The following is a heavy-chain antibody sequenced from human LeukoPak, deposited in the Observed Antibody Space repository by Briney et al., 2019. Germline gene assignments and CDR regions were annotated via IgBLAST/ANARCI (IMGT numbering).Heavy chain of an antibody. V-gene: IGHV3-66*01. CDR1: GFTFSSNY. Sequence: GGSLRLSCAASGFTFSSNYMSWVRQAPGKGLEWVSVIYSGGSTYYADSVKGRFTISRDNSKNTLYLQMNSLRAEDTAVYYCARDIVATADDYWGQGTLVTVSS. J-gene: IGHJ4*02. D-gene: IGHD5-12*01. CDR3: ARDIVATADDY. CDR2: IYSGGST.